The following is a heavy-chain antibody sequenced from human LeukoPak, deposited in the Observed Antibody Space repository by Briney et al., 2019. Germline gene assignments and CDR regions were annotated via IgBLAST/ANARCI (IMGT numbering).Heavy chain of an antibody. D-gene: IGHD2-15*01. Sequence: GTLRLSCAASGFTFSSYGMSWVRQAPGKGLEWVSGISGSGGSTYYADSVKGRFTISRDNSKNTLYLQMNSLRAEDTAVYYCAKPVRRGYCSGGSCSLYYYYYYMDVWGKGTTVTVSS. J-gene: IGHJ6*03. CDR1: GFTFSSYG. CDR3: AKPVRRGYCSGGSCSLYYYYYYMDV. V-gene: IGHV3-23*01. CDR2: ISGSGGST.